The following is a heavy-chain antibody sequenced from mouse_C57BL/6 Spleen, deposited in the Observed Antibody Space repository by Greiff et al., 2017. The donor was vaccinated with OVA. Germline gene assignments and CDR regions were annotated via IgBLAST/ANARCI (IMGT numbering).Heavy chain of an antibody. Sequence: EVKLQESVAELVRPGASVKLSCTDSGFNIKNTYMHWVKQRPEQGLEWIGRIDPTNGNTKYAPKFQGKATITADTSSNTAYLQLSSLTSEDTAIYDGARSSMVNSYYFDYWGQGTTLTVSS. CDR2: IDPTNGNT. CDR1: GFNIKNTY. CDR3: ARSSMVNSYYFDY. V-gene: IGHV14-3*01. J-gene: IGHJ2*01. D-gene: IGHD2-1*01.